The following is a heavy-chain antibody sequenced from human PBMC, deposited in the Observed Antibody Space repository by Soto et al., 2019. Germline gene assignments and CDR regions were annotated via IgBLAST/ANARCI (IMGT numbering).Heavy chain of an antibody. CDR1: GFIFENFG. CDR2: ISGSGFKK. CDR3: AKNQGVELVPLATVDWFDP. D-gene: IGHD1-26*01. V-gene: IGHV3-23*01. Sequence: GGSLRLSCAASGFIFENFGMSWVRQAPGKGLEWISSISGSGFKKYYANSVKGRFTISRDNSKSTVYLELNNLSAEDTAVYHCAKNQGVELVPLATVDWFDPWGQGSVVTVSS. J-gene: IGHJ5*02.